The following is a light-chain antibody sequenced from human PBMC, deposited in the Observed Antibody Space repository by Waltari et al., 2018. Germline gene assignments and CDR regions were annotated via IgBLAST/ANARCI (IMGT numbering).Light chain of an antibody. CDR1: SSNIGAGSD. CDR3: QSYDTSLNGV. Sequence: QSVLTQPPSVSGAPGQRVTISCTGSSSNIGAGSDVHWYRQLPGAAPQLVHYNNSNRPSGVPDRFAGSKSATSASLVITGLQADEEALYYCQSYDTSLNGVFGGGTKLTVL. CDR2: NNS. J-gene: IGLJ3*02. V-gene: IGLV1-40*01.